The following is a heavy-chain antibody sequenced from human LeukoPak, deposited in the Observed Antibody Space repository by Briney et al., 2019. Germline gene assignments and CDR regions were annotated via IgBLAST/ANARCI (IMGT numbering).Heavy chain of an antibody. V-gene: IGHV3-23*01. Sequence: HPGRSLRLSCAASGFTFSSYAMSWVRQAPGKGLEWVSAISGSRGSTYYADSVKGRFTISRDNSKNTLYLQMNSLRAEDTAVYYCAKDRGYDSRRYDYWGQGTLVTVSS. D-gene: IGHD3-22*01. CDR2: ISGSRGST. J-gene: IGHJ4*02. CDR3: AKDRGYDSRRYDY. CDR1: GFTFSSYA.